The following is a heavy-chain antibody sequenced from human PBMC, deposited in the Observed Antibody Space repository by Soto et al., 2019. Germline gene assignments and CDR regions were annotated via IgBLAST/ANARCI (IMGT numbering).Heavy chain of an antibody. CDR1: GGSISSSSYY. CDR3: ARHNGIAAAGTELLDY. J-gene: IGHJ4*02. V-gene: IGHV4-39*01. CDR2: IYYSGST. D-gene: IGHD6-13*01. Sequence: SETLSLTCTVSGGSISSSSYYWGWIRQPPGKGLEWIGSIYYSGSTYYNPSLKSRVTISVDTSKNQFSLKLSSVTAADTAVYYCARHNGIAAAGTELLDYWGQGTLVTVSS.